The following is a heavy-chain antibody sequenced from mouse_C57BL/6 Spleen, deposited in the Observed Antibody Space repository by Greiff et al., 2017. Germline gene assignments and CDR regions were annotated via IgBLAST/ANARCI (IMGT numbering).Heavy chain of an antibody. CDR1: GFTFSSYA. D-gene: IGHD4-1*01. CDR2: LSSGGDYI. J-gene: IGHJ2*01. V-gene: IGHV5-9-1*02. Sequence: VKVVESGEGLVKPGGSLKLSCAASGFTFSSYAMSWVRQTPEKRLEWVAYLSSGGDYIYYADTVKGRFTISRDNARNTLYLQMSSLKSEDTAMYYCTREGGNWRYFDYWGQGTTLTVSS. CDR3: TREGGNWRYFDY.